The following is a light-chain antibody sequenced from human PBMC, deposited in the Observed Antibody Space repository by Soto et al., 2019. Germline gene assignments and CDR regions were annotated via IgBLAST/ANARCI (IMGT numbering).Light chain of an antibody. CDR1: QSVRSF. CDR3: QQRSSWPPALS. Sequence: EIVLTQSPATLSLSPGERATLSCRASQSVRSFLAWYQQKPGQAPRLLIYDASNRATGVPGRFSGSGSGTHFTLTISSLEPEDFAVYYCQQRSSWPPALSFGGGTKVE. CDR2: DAS. V-gene: IGKV3-11*01. J-gene: IGKJ4*01.